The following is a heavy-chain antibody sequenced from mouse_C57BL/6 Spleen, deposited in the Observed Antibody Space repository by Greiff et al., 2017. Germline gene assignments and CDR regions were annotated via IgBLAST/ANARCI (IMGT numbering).Heavy chain of an antibody. V-gene: IGHV5-12*01. Sequence: EVKVEESGGGLVQPGGSLKLSCAASGFTFSDYYMYWVRQTPEKRLEWVAYISNGGGSTYYPDTVKGRFTISRDNAKNTLYLQMSRLKSEDTAMYYCARLDYSNYWYFDVWGTGTTVTVSS. J-gene: IGHJ1*03. CDR1: GFTFSDYY. CDR2: ISNGGGST. D-gene: IGHD2-5*01. CDR3: ARLDYSNYWYFDV.